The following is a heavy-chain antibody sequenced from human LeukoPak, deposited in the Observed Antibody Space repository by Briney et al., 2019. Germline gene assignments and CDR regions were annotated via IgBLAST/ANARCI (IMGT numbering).Heavy chain of an antibody. V-gene: IGHV3-33*01. CDR2: IWYDGSNK. D-gene: IGHD3-16*02. J-gene: IGHJ4*02. Sequence: PGGSLRLSCAASGFTFSSYGMHWVRQAPGKGLEWVAVIWYDGSNKYYADSVKGRFTISRDNSKNTLYLQMNSQRAEDTAVYYCARARDDYVWGSYRGTAFDYWGQGTLVTVSS. CDR1: GFTFSSYG. CDR3: ARARDDYVWGSYRGTAFDY.